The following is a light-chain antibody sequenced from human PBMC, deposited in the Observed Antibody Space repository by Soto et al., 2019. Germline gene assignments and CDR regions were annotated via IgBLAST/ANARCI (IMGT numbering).Light chain of an antibody. V-gene: IGKV1-5*01. CDR2: DAS. J-gene: IGKJ5*01. CDR1: QSISSW. CDR3: QQYNSYSVT. Sequence: DIQMTQSPSTLSASVGDRVTITCRASQSISSWLAWYQQKPGKAPKLLIYDASSLESGVPSRFSGSGSETEFTLTISSLQPDDFATYYCQQYNSYSVTLGQGTRLEIK.